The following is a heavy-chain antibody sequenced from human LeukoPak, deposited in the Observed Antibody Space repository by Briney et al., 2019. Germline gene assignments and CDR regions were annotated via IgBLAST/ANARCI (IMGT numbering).Heavy chain of an antibody. CDR3: ARGTHYYGSGSYSPEQYFQH. D-gene: IGHD3-10*01. V-gene: IGHV3-7*03. CDR2: IKQDGSEK. CDR1: GFTFSSYG. J-gene: IGHJ1*01. Sequence: GGSLRLSFAASGFTFSSYGMSWVRQAPGKGLDRLANIKQDGSEKYYVDSVKGRFTISRDNAKNSLYLQMNSLRAEDTAVYYCARGTHYYGSGSYSPEQYFQHWGQGTLVTVSS.